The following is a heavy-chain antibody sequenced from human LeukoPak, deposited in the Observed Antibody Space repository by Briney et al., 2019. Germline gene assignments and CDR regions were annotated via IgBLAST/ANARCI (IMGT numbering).Heavy chain of an antibody. CDR1: GFTFSSYA. CDR3: ARGQERGWYSLSAAYYYYGMDV. J-gene: IGHJ6*02. D-gene: IGHD6-19*01. CDR2: ICSNGGST. V-gene: IGHV3-64*01. Sequence: PGGSLRLSCAASGFTFSSYAMHWVRQAPGKGLEYVSAICSNGGSTYYANSVKGRFTISRDNSKNTLYLQMGSLRAEDMAVYYCARGQERGWYSLSAAYYYYGMDVWGQGTTVTVSS.